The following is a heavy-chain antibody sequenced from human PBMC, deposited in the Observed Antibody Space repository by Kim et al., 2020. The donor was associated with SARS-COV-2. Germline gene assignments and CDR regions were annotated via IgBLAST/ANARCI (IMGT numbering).Heavy chain of an antibody. D-gene: IGHD1-26*01. V-gene: IGHV1-2*04. Sequence: VKVSCKASGYTFTGYYMHWVRQAPGQGLEWMGWINPNSGGTNYAQKFQGWVTMTRDTSISTAYMELSRLRSDDTAVYYCARAIVGATNWFDPWGQGTLVTVSS. J-gene: IGHJ5*02. CDR1: GYTFTGYY. CDR3: ARAIVGATNWFDP. CDR2: INPNSGGT.